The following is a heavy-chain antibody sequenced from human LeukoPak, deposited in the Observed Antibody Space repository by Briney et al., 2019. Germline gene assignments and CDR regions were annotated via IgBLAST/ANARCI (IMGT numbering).Heavy chain of an antibody. CDR1: GFTFSTYW. V-gene: IGHV3-74*01. D-gene: IGHD2/OR15-2a*01. CDR2: INSDGSST. CDR3: ARDRLSHFDY. J-gene: IGHJ4*02. Sequence: GGSLRLSCAASGFTFSTYWMHWVRQAPGKGLVWVSGINSDGSSTRYADSVKGRFTISRDNAKTTLYLQMNSLRAEDTAVYYCARDRLSHFDYWGQETLVTVSS.